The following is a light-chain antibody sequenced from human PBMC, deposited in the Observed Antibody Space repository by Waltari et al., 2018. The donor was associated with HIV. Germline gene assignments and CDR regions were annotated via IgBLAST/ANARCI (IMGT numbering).Light chain of an antibody. V-gene: IGLV3-25*03. CDR1: TLPKTF. J-gene: IGLJ2*01. CDR3: QSADSSGTS. Sequence: SDEVTQTPSVSVSTGQTARITCSGETLPKTFVYWYQQKPGQAPVVVIYKDNERPSGIPERFSGSSSGTRATLTISGVQAEDEADYYCQSADSSGTSFGGGTKLTVL. CDR2: KDN.